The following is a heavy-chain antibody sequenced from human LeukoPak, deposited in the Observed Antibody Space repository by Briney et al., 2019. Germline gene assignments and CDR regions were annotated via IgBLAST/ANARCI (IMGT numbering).Heavy chain of an antibody. J-gene: IGHJ4*02. D-gene: IGHD6-13*01. CDR1: GFTFSSYA. V-gene: IGHV3-30-3*01. CDR3: ASPDRSSWYVTPVDY. Sequence: PGRSLRLSCAASGFTFSSYAMHWVRQAPGKGLEWVAVISYDGSNKYYADSVKGRFTISRDNSKNTLYLQMNSLRAEDTAVYYCASPDRSSWYVTPVDYWGQGTLVTVSS. CDR2: ISYDGSNK.